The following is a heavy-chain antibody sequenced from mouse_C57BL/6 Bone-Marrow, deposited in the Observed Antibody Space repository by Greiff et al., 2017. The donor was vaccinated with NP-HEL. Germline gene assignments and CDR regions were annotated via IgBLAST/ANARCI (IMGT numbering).Heavy chain of an antibody. Sequence: VQLVESGAELVKPGASVKISCKASGYEFSNYWMNWVKQRPGKGLEWIGQIYPGDGDTNYNGKFKDKATLTADKSSSTAYMQLSRLTSEDSAVYFCARGAYWGQGTRVTVSA. V-gene: IGHV1-80*01. CDR2: IYPGDGDT. CDR1: GYEFSNYW. CDR3: ARGAY. J-gene: IGHJ3*01.